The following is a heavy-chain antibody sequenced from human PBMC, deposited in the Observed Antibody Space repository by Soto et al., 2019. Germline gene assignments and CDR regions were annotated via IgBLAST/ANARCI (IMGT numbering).Heavy chain of an antibody. CDR2: ISYDGSDK. CDR3: AKESYYDSSDYNAFDI. D-gene: IGHD3-22*01. J-gene: IGHJ3*02. V-gene: IGHV3-30*18. CDR1: GFAFSTYG. Sequence: GGSLRLSCAASGFAFSTYGMHWVRQAPGKGLEWVAVISYDGSDKYYADSVKGRFTISRDSSKNMLYLQMNSLSAEDTAIYYCAKESYYDSSDYNAFDIWGQGTMVTVSS.